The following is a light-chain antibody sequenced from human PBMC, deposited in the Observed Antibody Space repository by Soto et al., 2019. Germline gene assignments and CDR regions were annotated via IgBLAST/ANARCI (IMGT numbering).Light chain of an antibody. CDR3: SSYTSDSSYV. V-gene: IGLV2-14*01. Sequence: QSVLNQPASVSGSPRQSITISCTGTSSDVGLYDYVSWYQQHPGKAPQLMIYAVSNRPSGVSNRFSASKSGNTASLFISGLQAEDEADYYCSSYTSDSSYVFGSGTKVTVL. J-gene: IGLJ1*01. CDR1: SSDVGLYDY. CDR2: AVS.